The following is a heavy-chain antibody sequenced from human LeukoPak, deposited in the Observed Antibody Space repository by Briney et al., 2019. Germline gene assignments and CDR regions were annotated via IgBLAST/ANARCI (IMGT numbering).Heavy chain of an antibody. V-gene: IGHV3-53*01. J-gene: IGHJ6*02. CDR2: IYSGDST. CDR3: VGRPYYYYGMDV. Sequence: GGSLRLSCAASGFTVNSNSMSWVRQATGKGLECVAAIYSGDSTYYPDSVKGRFSISRDNSKNTLYLQMSSLRAEDTAIYYCVGRPYYYYGMDVWGQGTTVTVSS. CDR1: GFTVNSNS.